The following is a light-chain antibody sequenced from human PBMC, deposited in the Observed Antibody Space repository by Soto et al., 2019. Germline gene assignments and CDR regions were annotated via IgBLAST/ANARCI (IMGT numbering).Light chain of an antibody. J-gene: IGKJ1*01. CDR2: GAS. Sequence: EVVLTQSPGSLSLSPGQRATLSCRASQSVDSTFFAWYQKKPGQATRLLIYGASKRATGIPDRFSGSGSGTDFILIISRLEPEDFAAYYCQQYMSSVTFGQGTKVEIK. V-gene: IGKV3-20*01. CDR1: QSVDSTF. CDR3: QQYMSSVT.